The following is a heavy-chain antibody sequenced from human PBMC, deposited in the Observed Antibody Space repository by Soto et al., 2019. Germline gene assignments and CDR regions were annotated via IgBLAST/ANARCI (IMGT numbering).Heavy chain of an antibody. V-gene: IGHV3-23*01. D-gene: IGHD5-18*01. Sequence: GGSLRLSCAASGFPFNTYAMSWVRQAPGKGPEWVSAISESGDNAFYADSVQGRFTISRDNSYNILYLQMNSLRAEDTALYFCAKGGYIYGLDPWGQGTLVTVSS. CDR2: ISESGDNA. CDR1: GFPFNTYA. J-gene: IGHJ5*02. CDR3: AKGGYIYGLDP.